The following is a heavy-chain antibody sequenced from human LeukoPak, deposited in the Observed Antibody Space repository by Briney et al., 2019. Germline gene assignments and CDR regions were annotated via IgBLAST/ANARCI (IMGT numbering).Heavy chain of an antibody. CDR1: GFTFSSYA. D-gene: IGHD4-17*01. CDR2: ISSSSSTI. Sequence: GGSLRLSCAASGFTFSSYAMSWVRQAPGKGLEWVSYISSSSSTIYYADSVKGRFTISRDNAKNSLYLQMNSLRDEDTAVYYCARLSVTILPEWGQGTLVTVSS. CDR3: ARLSVTILPE. V-gene: IGHV3-48*02. J-gene: IGHJ4*02.